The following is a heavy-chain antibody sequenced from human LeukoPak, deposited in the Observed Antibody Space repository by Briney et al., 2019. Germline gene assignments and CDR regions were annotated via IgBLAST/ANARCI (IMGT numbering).Heavy chain of an antibody. V-gene: IGHV3-23*01. CDR3: AKEFPYYYDGRGSYYYYYMDV. CDR2: ISGSGGST. J-gene: IGHJ6*03. Sequence: PGGSQRLSCAASGFTFSSYGMSWVRQAPGKGLERVSAISGSGGSTYYADSVKGRFTISRDNSKNTLYLQMNSLRAEDTAVYYCAKEFPYYYDGRGSYYYYYMDVWGKGTTVTISS. CDR1: GFTFSSYG. D-gene: IGHD3-22*01.